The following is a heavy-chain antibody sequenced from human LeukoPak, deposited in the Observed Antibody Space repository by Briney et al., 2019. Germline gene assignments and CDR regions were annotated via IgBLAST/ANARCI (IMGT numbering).Heavy chain of an antibody. CDR1: GYSISSGYY. Sequence: SETLSLTCTVSGYSISSGYYWGWIRQPPGKGLEWTGSIDHSGSTYYNPSLKSRITISVDTSKNQFSLKLNSVTAADTAVYYCARGGYFDYWGQGTLVTVSS. CDR3: ARGGYFDY. CDR2: IDHSGST. J-gene: IGHJ4*02. V-gene: IGHV4-38-2*02.